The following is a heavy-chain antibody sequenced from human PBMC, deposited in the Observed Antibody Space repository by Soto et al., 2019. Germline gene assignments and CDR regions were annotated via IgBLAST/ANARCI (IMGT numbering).Heavy chain of an antibody. Sequence: QVQLVQSGAEVKKPGSSVKVSCKASGGTFSSYAISWVRQAPGQGLEWMGGIIPSFGTANYAQKFQGRVTITADEFTSTAYIELSSLRSEDTAVYYCATFTYYYDSSGYYYRPDYYYYYGMDVWGQGTTVTVSS. CDR3: ATFTYYYDSSGYYYRPDYYYYYGMDV. CDR2: IIPSFGTA. J-gene: IGHJ6*02. V-gene: IGHV1-69*01. CDR1: GGTFSSYA. D-gene: IGHD3-22*01.